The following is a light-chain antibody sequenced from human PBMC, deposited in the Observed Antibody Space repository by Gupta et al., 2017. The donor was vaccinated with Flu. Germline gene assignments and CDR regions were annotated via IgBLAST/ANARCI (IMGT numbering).Light chain of an antibody. Sequence: QPASVPESPGQSITISCTGSGSDVGAYDSVSWYQHHPGKAPKLMIYDVSNRPSGVSNRFSGSKSGSTASLTISGLQADDEADYYCSSYTSSSTLLFGGGTKLTV. CDR1: GSDVGAYDS. V-gene: IGLV2-14*01. J-gene: IGLJ2*01. CDR2: DVS. CDR3: SSYTSSSTLL.